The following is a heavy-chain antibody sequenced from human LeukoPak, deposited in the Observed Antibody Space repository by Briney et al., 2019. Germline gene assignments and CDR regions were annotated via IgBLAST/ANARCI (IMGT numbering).Heavy chain of an antibody. CDR3: AKKGNYDFWDDYSPAPPDY. CDR1: GFTFSSYG. CDR2: LSVGGGSS. J-gene: IGHJ4*02. V-gene: IGHV3-23*01. D-gene: IGHD3-3*01. Sequence: GSLRLSCAASGFTFSSYGMSWVRQAPGQGLEGVLALSVGGGSSYYADSVKGRFTISRDTSKNTLYLQMNSLRAEDTAVYYCAKKGNYDFWDDYSPAPPDYWGQGTLVTVSS.